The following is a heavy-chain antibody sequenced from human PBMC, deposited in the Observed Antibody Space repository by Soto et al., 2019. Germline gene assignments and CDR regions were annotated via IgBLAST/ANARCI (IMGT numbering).Heavy chain of an antibody. CDR1: GGSFSGYY. J-gene: IGHJ4*02. D-gene: IGHD6-13*01. V-gene: IGHV4-34*01. Sequence: SETLSLTCAFYGGSFSGYYWSWIRQPPGKGLEWIGEINHSGSTNYNPSLKSRVTISVDTSKNQFSLKLSSVTAADTAVYYCARAPVARSSFHYFDYCGPGTLVTGSS. CDR3: ARAPVARSSFHYFDY. CDR2: INHSGST.